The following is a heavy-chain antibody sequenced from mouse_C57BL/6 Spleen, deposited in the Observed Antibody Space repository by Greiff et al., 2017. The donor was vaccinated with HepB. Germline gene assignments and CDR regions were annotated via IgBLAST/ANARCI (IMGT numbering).Heavy chain of an antibody. CDR2: IRLKSDNYAT. J-gene: IGHJ4*01. V-gene: IGHV6-3*01. CDR3: TDWDVGAPYYYAMDY. CDR1: GFTFSNYW. D-gene: IGHD4-1*01. Sequence: EVKLMESGGGLVQPGGSMKLSCVASGFTFSNYWMNWVRQSPEKGLEWVAQIRLKSDNYATHYAESVKGRFTISRDDSKSSVYLQMNNLRAEDTGIYYCTDWDVGAPYYYAMDYWGQGTSVTVSS.